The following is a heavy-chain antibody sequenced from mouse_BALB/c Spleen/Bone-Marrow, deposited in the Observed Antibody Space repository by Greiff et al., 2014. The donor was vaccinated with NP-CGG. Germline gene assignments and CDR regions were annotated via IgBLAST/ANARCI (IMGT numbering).Heavy chain of an antibody. D-gene: IGHD1-1*01. J-gene: IGHJ2*01. Sequence: EVQRVESGGGLVQPGGSLKLSCAASGFTFSSCGMSWVRQTPDKRLEFVATINSNGGSTYYPDSVKGRFTISRDNAKNTLYLQMSSLKSEDTAMYYCARDYYGSSDYWGQGTTLTVSS. V-gene: IGHV5-6-3*01. CDR2: INSNGGST. CDR1: GFTFSSCG. CDR3: ARDYYGSSDY.